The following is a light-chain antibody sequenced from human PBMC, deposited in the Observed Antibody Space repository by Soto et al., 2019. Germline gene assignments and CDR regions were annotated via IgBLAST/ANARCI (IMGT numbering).Light chain of an antibody. V-gene: IGKV3-15*01. Sequence: EIVMTQSPATLSVSPGERATLSCRASQSVSNNLAWYQQKPGQPPRLLIYGASTRATGNPARFSGSGSGTEFTLTISSLQSEDFAVYYCQQYNNWPPYTFGQGTKLEIK. CDR1: QSVSNN. CDR3: QQYNNWPPYT. CDR2: GAS. J-gene: IGKJ2*01.